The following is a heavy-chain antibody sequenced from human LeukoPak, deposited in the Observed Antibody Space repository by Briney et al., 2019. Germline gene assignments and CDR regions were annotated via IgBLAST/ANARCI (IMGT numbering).Heavy chain of an antibody. Sequence: ASVKVSCKASGYTFTGYYMHWVRQAPGQGLEWMGWINPNSGGTNYAQKFQGRVTMTRDTSISTAYMELSRLRSDDTAVYYCARDTNLVRKAQYYDILSGPGDRVDCWGQGALVTVSS. J-gene: IGHJ4*02. V-gene: IGHV1-2*02. CDR1: GYTFTGYY. CDR2: INPNSGGT. D-gene: IGHD3-9*01. CDR3: ARDTNLVRKAQYYDILSGPGDRVDC.